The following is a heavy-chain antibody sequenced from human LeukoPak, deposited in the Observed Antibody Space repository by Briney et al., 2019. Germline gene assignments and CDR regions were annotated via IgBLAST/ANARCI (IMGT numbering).Heavy chain of an antibody. J-gene: IGHJ3*02. Sequence: GGSLRLSCAASGFTFSSYTMRWVRQAPGKGLEWVSAISGSGGSTDYADSVKGRFTTSRDNSKNTLYLQMNSLRAEDTAVYYCAKGMTTNPYVFNIWGQGTMVTVSS. CDR1: GFTFSSYT. D-gene: IGHD5-24*01. CDR2: ISGSGGST. V-gene: IGHV3-23*01. CDR3: AKGMTTNPYVFNI.